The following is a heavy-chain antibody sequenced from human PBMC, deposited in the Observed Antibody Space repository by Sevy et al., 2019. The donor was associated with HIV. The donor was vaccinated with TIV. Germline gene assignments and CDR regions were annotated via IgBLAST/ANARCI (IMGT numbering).Heavy chain of an antibody. CDR3: TTDSSSWYYYGMDV. CDR1: GFTFSNAW. CDR2: IKSKTDGGTT. D-gene: IGHD6-13*01. Sequence: GGSLRLSCAASGFTFSNAWMSWVRQAPGKGLEWVGRIKSKTDGGTTDYAAPVKGRLTISRDDSKNTLYLQMNSLKTEDTAVYYCTTDSSSWYYYGMDVWGQGTTVTVSS. V-gene: IGHV3-15*01. J-gene: IGHJ6*02.